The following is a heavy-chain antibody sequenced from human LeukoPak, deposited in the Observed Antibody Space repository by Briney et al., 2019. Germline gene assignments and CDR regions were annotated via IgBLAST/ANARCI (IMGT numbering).Heavy chain of an antibody. V-gene: IGHV5-51*01. CDR3: ARRGYSGYGGYYFDY. CDR2: IYPDDSDT. J-gene: IGHJ4*02. D-gene: IGHD5-12*01. CDR1: GYSFSTYW. Sequence: GESLKISCKGSGYSFSTYWIGWVRQMPGKGLEWMGIIYPDDSDTRYSPSFEGQVTISADKSISTAYLQWSSLKASDTAMYYCARRGYSGYGGYYFDYWGQGTLVTVSS.